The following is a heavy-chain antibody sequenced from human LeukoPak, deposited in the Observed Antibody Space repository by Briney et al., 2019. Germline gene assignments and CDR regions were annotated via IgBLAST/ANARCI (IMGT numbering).Heavy chain of an antibody. CDR1: GFTFSSYS. CDR2: ISSSSSYI. D-gene: IGHD2-15*01. J-gene: IGHJ4*02. V-gene: IGHV3-21*01. CDR3: ARRDNYDY. Sequence: GGSLRLSCAASGFTFSSYSMNWVRQAPGKGLEWVSSISSSSSYIYYADSVKGRFTISRDNAKNSLYLQVNSLRAEDTAVYYCARRDNYDYWGQGTLVTVSS.